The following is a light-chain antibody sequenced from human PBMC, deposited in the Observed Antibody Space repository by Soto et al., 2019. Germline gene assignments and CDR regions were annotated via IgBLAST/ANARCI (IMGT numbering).Light chain of an antibody. CDR1: NSDVGRYNY. CDR3: SSYTTSSTAYV. CDR2: EVS. J-gene: IGLJ1*01. Sequence: QSALTQPASVSGSPGQSITISCTGTNSDVGRYNYVSWYQQQPGKAPKLMINEVSNRPSGVSNRFSGSKSGNTASLTISGLQAEDEADYYCSSYTTSSTAYVFGIGTKLTVL. V-gene: IGLV2-14*01.